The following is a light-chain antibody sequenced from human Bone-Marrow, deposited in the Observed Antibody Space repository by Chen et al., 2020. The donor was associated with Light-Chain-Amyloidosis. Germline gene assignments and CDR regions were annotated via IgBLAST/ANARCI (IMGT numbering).Light chain of an antibody. CDR1: QRVTTSS. CDR2: SSS. V-gene: IGKV3-20*01. CDR3: HQYGSSPWT. J-gene: IGKJ1*01. Sequence: LTQSPGTLSLSPGQTATLFCRAGQRVTTSSLAWYPLGPGRAPRLLIFSSSRRATGIPDRFRGSGSGTDFTLTIDRLEPEDSALYFCHQYGSSPWTFGQGTRVEI.